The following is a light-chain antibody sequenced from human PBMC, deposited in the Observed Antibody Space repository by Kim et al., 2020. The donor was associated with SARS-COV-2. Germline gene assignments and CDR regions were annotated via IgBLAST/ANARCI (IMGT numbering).Light chain of an antibody. CDR1: SLRSYY. Sequence: SSELTQDPAVSVALGQTVRITCQGDSLRSYYASWYQQKPGQAPVLLIYGKNNRPSGIPDRFSGSSSGNTASLTITGAQAEDEADYYCNSRDSSGYVFGTGTKVIVL. CDR2: GKN. CDR3: NSRDSSGYV. V-gene: IGLV3-19*01. J-gene: IGLJ1*01.